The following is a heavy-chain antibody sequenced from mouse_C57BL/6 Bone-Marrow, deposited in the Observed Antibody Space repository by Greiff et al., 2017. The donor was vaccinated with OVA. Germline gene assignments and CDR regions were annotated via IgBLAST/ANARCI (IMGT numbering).Heavy chain of an antibody. CDR2: IYPGDGDT. CDR1: GYTFSTYW. CDR3: ARGAY. V-gene: IGHV1-80*01. Sequence: VKVVESGAELVKPGASVKISCKASGYTFSTYWMNWVKQRPGKGLEWIGQIYPGDGDTNYNGKFKGKATLTADTSSSTAYMQLSSLTSADSAVYFCARGAYWGKGTLVTVSS. J-gene: IGHJ3*01.